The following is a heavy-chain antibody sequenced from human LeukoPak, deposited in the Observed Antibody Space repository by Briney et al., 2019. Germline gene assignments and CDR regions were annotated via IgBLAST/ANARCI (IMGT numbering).Heavy chain of an antibody. Sequence: SQTLSLTCTVSGGSISSGSYYWSWIRQPAGKGLEWIGRIYTSGSTNYNPSLKSRVTISVDTSKNQFSLKLSSVTAADTAVYYCARGRRYSSSWHKVGYYFDYWGQGTLVTVSS. J-gene: IGHJ4*02. D-gene: IGHD6-13*01. CDR3: ARGRRYSSSWHKVGYYFDY. CDR2: IYTSGST. V-gene: IGHV4-61*02. CDR1: GGSISSGSYY.